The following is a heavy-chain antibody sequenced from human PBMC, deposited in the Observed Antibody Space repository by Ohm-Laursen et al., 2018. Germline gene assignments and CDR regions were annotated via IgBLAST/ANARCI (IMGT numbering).Heavy chain of an antibody. CDR2: INPSGGNT. CDR1: GYTFTSYY. Sequence: ASVKVSCKASGYTFTSYYMHWVRQAPGQGLEWMGIINPSGGNTSYAQKFQGRVTMTRDTSTSTVYMELSSLRSEDTAVYYCARDRPLLIVMVQRYGMDVWGQGTTVTVSS. V-gene: IGHV1-46*01. CDR3: ARDRPLLIVMVQRYGMDV. D-gene: IGHD3-22*01. J-gene: IGHJ6*02.